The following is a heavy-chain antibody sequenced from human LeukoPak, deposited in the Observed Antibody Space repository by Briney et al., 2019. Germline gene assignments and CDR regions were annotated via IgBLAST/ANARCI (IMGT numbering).Heavy chain of an antibody. V-gene: IGHV1-2*02. CDR3: ARPKYYYDSSGYLDAFDI. CDR1: GYTFTGYY. J-gene: IGHJ3*02. D-gene: IGHD3-22*01. Sequence: ASVKVSCKASGYTFTGYYMHWVRQAPGQGLEWMGWINPNSGGTNYAQKFQGRVTMTRDTSTSTVYMELSSLRSEDTAVYYCARPKYYYDSSGYLDAFDIWGQGTMVTVSS. CDR2: INPNSGGT.